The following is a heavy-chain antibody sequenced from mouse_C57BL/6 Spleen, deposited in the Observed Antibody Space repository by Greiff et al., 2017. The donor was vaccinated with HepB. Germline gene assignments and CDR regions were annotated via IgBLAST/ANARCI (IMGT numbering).Heavy chain of an antibody. Sequence: QVQLKQPGTELVKPGASVKLSCKASGYTFTSYWMHWVKQRPGQGLEWIGNINPSNGGTNYNEKFKSKATLAVDKSSSTADMRLISLTSDDSAVYYCARSLYYYGRTGFDYWGQGTTLTVSS. CDR2: INPSNGGT. J-gene: IGHJ2*01. D-gene: IGHD1-1*01. CDR1: GYTFTSYW. V-gene: IGHV1-53*01. CDR3: ARSLYYYGRTGFDY.